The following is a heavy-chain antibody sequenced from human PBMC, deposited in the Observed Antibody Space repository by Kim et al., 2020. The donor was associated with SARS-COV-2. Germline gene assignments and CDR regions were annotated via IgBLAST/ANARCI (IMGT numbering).Heavy chain of an antibody. J-gene: IGHJ6*02. D-gene: IGHD1-26*01. CDR2: ISGSGGST. CDR3: AKLGSGSYYSSYYYYGMDV. CDR1: GFTFSSYA. V-gene: IGHV3-23*01. Sequence: GGSLRLSCAASGFTFSSYAMSWVRQAPGKGLEWVSAISGSGGSTYYADSVKGRFTISRDNSKNTLYLQMNSLRAEDTAVYYCAKLGSGSYYSSYYYYGMDVCGQGTTVTVSS.